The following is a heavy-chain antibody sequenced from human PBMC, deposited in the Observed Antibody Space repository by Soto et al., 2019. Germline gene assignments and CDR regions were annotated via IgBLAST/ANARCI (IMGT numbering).Heavy chain of an antibody. J-gene: IGHJ6*03. V-gene: IGHV3-74*01. CDR2: IKRNGITR. CDR1: GFTFIEYC. CDR3: ARGEINYYYEDV. Sequence: PGGSLRFSCAASGFTFIEYCMHWVRQAPGKWLEWVSRIKRNGITRNYTSCGRGRFYISRDNRKNTQYLEMNSLRVEDTAAYYCARGEINYYYEDVCGQVTTVTVSS.